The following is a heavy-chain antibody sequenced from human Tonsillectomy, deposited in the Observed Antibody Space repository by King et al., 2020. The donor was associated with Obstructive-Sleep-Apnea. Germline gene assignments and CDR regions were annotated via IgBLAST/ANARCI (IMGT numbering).Heavy chain of an antibody. CDR3: ARGSGAAAVNWFDP. CDR1: SGSFSDYY. Sequence: VQLQQWGAGLLKASETLSLTCAVFSGSFSDYYWSCIRQPPGKGLEGIGEINHSGSTNYTPSLKSRVSISVDTPTTQFSLKLNSVTAADTAVYYCARGSGAAAVNWFDPWGQGTLVTVSS. J-gene: IGHJ5*02. CDR2: INHSGST. D-gene: IGHD6-13*01. V-gene: IGHV4-34*01.